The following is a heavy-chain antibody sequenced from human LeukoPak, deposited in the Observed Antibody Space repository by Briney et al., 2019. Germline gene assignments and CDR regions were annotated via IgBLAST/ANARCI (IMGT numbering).Heavy chain of an antibody. J-gene: IGHJ4*02. CDR3: ARGSIAAAGPVDY. CDR2: IIPILGIA. D-gene: IGHD6-13*01. Sequence: SVKVSCKASGCTFSSYAISWVRQAPGQGLEWMGRIIPILGIANYAQKFQGRVTITADKSTSTAYMELSSLRSEDTAVYYCARGSIAAAGPVDYWGQGTLVTVSS. CDR1: GCTFSSYA. V-gene: IGHV1-69*04.